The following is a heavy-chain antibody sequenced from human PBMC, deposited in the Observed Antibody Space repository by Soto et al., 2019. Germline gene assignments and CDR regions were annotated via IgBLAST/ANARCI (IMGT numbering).Heavy chain of an antibody. CDR3: ASPYSGYHSYAFDI. V-gene: IGHV3-53*04. CDR1: GFTVSSNY. CDR2: IYSGGST. J-gene: IGHJ3*02. D-gene: IGHD5-12*01. Sequence: EVQLVESGGGLVQPGGSLRLSCAASGFTVSSNYMSWVRQAPGKGLEWVSVIYSGGSTYYADSVKGRFTISRHNSKNTLYLQMNSLRAEDTAVYYCASPYSGYHSYAFDIWGQGTMVTVSS.